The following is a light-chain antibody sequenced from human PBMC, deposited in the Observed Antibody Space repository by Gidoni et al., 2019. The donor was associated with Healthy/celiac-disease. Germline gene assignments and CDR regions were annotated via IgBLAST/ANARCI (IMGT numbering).Light chain of an antibody. CDR3: QQYYSTPGT. J-gene: IGKJ1*01. Sequence: DIVMTQSPDSLAVSLGERATINCKSSQSVLYSSNNKNYLAWYQQKPGQPPKLLIYWASTRESGDPDRFSGSGSGTDFTLTISSLQAEDVAVYYCQQYYSTPGTFGQGTKVEIK. V-gene: IGKV4-1*01. CDR2: WAS. CDR1: QSVLYSSNNKNY.